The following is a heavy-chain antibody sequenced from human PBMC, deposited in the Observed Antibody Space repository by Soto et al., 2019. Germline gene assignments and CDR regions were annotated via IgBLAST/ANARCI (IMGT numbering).Heavy chain of an antibody. CDR3: ARDHGYSSSWQLPGVNWFDP. CDR1: GFTFSSYS. Sequence: EVQLVESGGGLVKPGGSLRLSCAASGFTFSSYSMNWVRQAPGKGLEWVSSISSSSSYIYYADSVKGRFTISRDNAKNSLYLQMTSLRAEDTAVYYCARDHGYSSSWQLPGVNWFDPWGQGTLVTVSS. D-gene: IGHD6-13*01. J-gene: IGHJ5*02. CDR2: ISSSSSYI. V-gene: IGHV3-21*01.